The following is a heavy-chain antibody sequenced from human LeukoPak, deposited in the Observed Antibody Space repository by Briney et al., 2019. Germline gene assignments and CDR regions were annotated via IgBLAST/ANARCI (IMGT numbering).Heavy chain of an antibody. D-gene: IGHD3-3*01. CDR2: ISGYGGST. Sequence: GGSLRLSCAASGFTFRSYPMSWVRQAPGKGLEWVSAISGYGGSTYYADSVKGRFTISRDNSRNTLYLQMNSLRAEDTAVYYCAKDPLDFWSGYSGWGQGTLVTVSA. V-gene: IGHV3-23*01. CDR1: GFTFRSYP. CDR3: AKDPLDFWSGYSG. J-gene: IGHJ4*02.